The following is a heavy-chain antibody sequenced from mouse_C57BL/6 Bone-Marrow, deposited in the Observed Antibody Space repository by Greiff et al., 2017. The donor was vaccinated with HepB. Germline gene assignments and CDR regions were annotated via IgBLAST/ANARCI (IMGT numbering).Heavy chain of an antibody. J-gene: IGHJ1*03. D-gene: IGHD1-1*01. Sequence: DVKLVESGGGLVKPGGSLKLSCAASGFTFSDYGMHWVRQAPEKGLEWVAYISSGSSTIYYADTVKGRFTISRDNAKNTLFLQMTSLRSEDTAMYYWARGYYCSSPYWYFDVWGTGTTVTVSS. CDR2: ISSGSSTI. CDR3: ARGYYCSSPYWYFDV. V-gene: IGHV5-17*01. CDR1: GFTFSDYG.